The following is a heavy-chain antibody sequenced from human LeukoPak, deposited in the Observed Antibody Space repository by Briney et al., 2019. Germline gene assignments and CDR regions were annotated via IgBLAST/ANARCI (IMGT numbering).Heavy chain of an antibody. D-gene: IGHD3-22*01. Sequence: SETLSLTCAVYGGSFSGYYWSWIRQPPGKGLEWIGEINHSGSANYNPSLKSRVTISEDTSKNQFSLKLSSVTAADTAVYYCASITMISLWGQGTLVTVSS. CDR1: GGSFSGYY. CDR3: ASITMISL. CDR2: INHSGSA. V-gene: IGHV4-34*01. J-gene: IGHJ4*02.